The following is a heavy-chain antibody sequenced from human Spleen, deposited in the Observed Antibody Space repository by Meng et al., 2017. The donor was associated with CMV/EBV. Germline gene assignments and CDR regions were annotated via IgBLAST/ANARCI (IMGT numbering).Heavy chain of an antibody. Sequence: SVKVSCKASGGTFSSYTISWVRQAPGQGLEWMGRIIPILGIANYAQKFQGRVTITADKYTSTAYMELSSLRSEDTAMYYCARDPTVVTAGFFDNWGQGTLVTVSS. J-gene: IGHJ4*02. V-gene: IGHV1-69*04. CDR2: IIPILGIA. CDR3: ARDPTVVTAGFFDN. CDR1: GGTFSSYT. D-gene: IGHD4-23*01.